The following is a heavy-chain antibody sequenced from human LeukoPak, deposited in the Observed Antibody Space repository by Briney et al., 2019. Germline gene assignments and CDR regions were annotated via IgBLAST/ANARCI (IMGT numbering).Heavy chain of an antibody. D-gene: IGHD3-10*01. CDR1: GSTFTSYG. V-gene: IGHV1-18*01. CDR2: ISAYNGNT. J-gene: IGHJ3*02. Sequence: GASVKVSCKASGSTFTSYGISWVRQAPGQGLEWMGWISAYNGNTNYAQKLQGRVTMTTYTSTSTAYMELRSLRSDDTAVYYCARFRGSHLARNAFDIWGQGTMVTVSS. CDR3: ARFRGSHLARNAFDI.